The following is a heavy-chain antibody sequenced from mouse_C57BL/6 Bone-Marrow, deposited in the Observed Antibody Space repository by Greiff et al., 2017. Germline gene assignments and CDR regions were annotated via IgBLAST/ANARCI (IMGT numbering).Heavy chain of an antibody. J-gene: IGHJ3*01. CDR1: GYTFTDYE. V-gene: IGHV1-15*01. D-gene: IGHD1-1*01. Sequence: VQLQQSGAELVRPGASVTLSCKASGYTFTDYEMHWVKQTPVHGLEWIGAIDPETGGTAYNQKFKGKAILTADKSSSTAYIELRSLTSEDSAVYYCTMYYYGSSWFAYWGQGTLVTVSA. CDR3: TMYYYGSSWFAY. CDR2: IDPETGGT.